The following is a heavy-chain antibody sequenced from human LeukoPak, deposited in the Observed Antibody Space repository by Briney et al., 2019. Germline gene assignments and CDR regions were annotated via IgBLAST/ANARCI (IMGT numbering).Heavy chain of an antibody. V-gene: IGHV3-23*01. D-gene: IGHD6-19*01. CDR2: IRGSGDWT. CDR1: GFTFSSYA. Sequence: GGSLRLSCAASGFTFSSYAMSWVRQAPGKGLEWVSDIRGSGDWTHDADSVKGRFTISRDNSKNTVYLQMNSLRADDTAVYYCAKERSSGWPFDYWGQGTLVTVSS. J-gene: IGHJ4*02. CDR3: AKERSSGWPFDY.